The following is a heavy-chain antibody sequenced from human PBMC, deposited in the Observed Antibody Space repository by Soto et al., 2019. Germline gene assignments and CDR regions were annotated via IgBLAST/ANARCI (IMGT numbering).Heavy chain of an antibody. CDR2: IYYSGST. CDR3: ARCSGGNTVIWFDP. V-gene: IGHV4-31*03. D-gene: IGHD3-10*02. J-gene: IGHJ5*02. Sequence: PSETLSLTCTVSGGSISSGGYYWSWIRQHPGKGLEWIGYIYYSGSTYYNPSLKSRVTISVDTSKNQFSLKLSSVTAADTAVYYCARCSGGNTVIWFDPWGQGTLVTVSS. CDR1: GGSISSGGYY.